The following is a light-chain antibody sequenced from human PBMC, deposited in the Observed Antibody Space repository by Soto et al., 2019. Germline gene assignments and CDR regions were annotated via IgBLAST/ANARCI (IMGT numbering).Light chain of an antibody. V-gene: IGKV1-5*01. CDR2: DAS. CDR3: QQYNSYS. CDR1: QSISNW. Sequence: DIQMTQSPSTLSASVGDRVTITCRASQSISNWLVWYQQKPGKAPNLLIYDASSLESGVPSRFSGSGSGTEFTLTISSLQPDDFATYYCQQYNSYSFGQGTKVEIK. J-gene: IGKJ1*01.